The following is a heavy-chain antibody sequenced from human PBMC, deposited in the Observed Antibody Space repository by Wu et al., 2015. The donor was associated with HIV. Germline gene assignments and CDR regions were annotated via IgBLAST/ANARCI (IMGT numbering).Heavy chain of an antibody. D-gene: IGHD2-8*01. V-gene: IGHV4-59*02. J-gene: IGHJ6*02. CDR3: ARADSDGVYDPYYYYGMDV. CDR1: GASVNPYY. CDR2: ISYKGNT. Sequence: QVQLQESGPGRVKPSETLSLICTVSGASVNPYYWTWIRQSPGRGLEWIGYISYKGNTNYNPSLKSRVTISLDMSKNHFSLQLRSATAADTAVYYCARADSDGVYDPYYYYGMDVWGQGTTVTVSS.